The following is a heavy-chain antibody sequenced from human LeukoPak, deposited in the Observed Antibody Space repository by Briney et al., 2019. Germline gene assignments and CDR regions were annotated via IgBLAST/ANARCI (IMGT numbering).Heavy chain of an antibody. Sequence: SETLSLNCAVYGGSFRGYYWSWIRQPPGKGLEGIGEINHGGSTNYNPSLKSRVTISVDTSKNQFSLKLSSVTAADTAVYYCARDGLGYCSSTSCLHYYYYYGMDVWGQGTTVTVSS. V-gene: IGHV4-34*01. CDR1: GGSFRGYY. J-gene: IGHJ6*02. CDR2: INHGGST. CDR3: ARDGLGYCSSTSCLHYYYYYGMDV. D-gene: IGHD2-2*01.